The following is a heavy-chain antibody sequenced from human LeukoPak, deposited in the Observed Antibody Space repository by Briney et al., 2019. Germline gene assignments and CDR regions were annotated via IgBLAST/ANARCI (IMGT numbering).Heavy chain of an antibody. V-gene: IGHV3-30*18. CDR1: GCTFSSYG. Sequence: GGALRLSCAASGCTFSSYGRHWVRQAPCKGREWVAVISYDGSNKYYADSVKGRFTISRDNSKNTLYLQMNSLRAEDTAVYYCAKAPGIVATIFGFDYWGQGTLVTVSS. D-gene: IGHD3-3*01. CDR3: AKAPGIVATIFGFDY. J-gene: IGHJ4*02. CDR2: ISYDGSNK.